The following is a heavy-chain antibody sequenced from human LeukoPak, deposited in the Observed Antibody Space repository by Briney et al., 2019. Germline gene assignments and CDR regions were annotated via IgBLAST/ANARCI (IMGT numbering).Heavy chain of an antibody. CDR3: ARDAGIDGTDFDY. V-gene: IGHV3-48*03. J-gene: IGHJ4*02. CDR1: GFPLGNYD. D-gene: IGHD5-24*01. CDR2: ISGSGNTM. Sequence: VAGFPLGNYDMAWVPQAPEKRLEWISYISGSGNTMYYADSVKGRFTISRDNAKDSLSLQLNSLRVEDTAVYYCARDAGIDGTDFDYWGQGALVTVSS.